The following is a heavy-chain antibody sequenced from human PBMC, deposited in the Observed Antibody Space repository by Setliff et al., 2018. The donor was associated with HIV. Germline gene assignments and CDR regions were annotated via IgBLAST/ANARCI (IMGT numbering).Heavy chain of an antibody. CDR2: IYYSGST. CDR3: ARENYYYYMDV. J-gene: IGHJ6*03. Sequence: LSLTCTVSGGSISSHYWSWIRQPPGKGLEWIGYIYYSGSTNYNPSLKSRVTISVDTSKNQFSLKLSSVTAADTAVYYCARENYYYYMDVWGKGTTVTV. V-gene: IGHV4-59*11. CDR1: GGSISSHY.